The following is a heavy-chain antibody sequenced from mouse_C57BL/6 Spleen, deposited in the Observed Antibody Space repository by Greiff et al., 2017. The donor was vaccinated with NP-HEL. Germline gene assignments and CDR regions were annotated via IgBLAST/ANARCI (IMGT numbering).Heavy chain of an antibody. CDR1: GFTFSSYA. J-gene: IGHJ4*01. V-gene: IGHV5-4*01. D-gene: IGHD2-5*01. Sequence: EVMLVESGGGLVKPGGSLKLSCAASGFTFSSYAMSWVRQTPEKRLEWVATISDGGSYTYYPDNVKGRFTISRDNAKNNLYLQMSHLKSEDTAMYYCARDIDYSNPHAMDYWGQGTSVTVSS. CDR3: ARDIDYSNPHAMDY. CDR2: ISDGGSYT.